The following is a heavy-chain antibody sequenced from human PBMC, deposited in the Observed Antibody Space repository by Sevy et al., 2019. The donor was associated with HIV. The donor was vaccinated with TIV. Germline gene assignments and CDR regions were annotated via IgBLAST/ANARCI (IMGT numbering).Heavy chain of an antibody. V-gene: IGHV3-7*01. CDR2: IKHDGSVT. CDR1: GFTFSNYW. Sequence: GGSLRLSCAASGFTFSNYWMNWVRHAPGKGLEWVANIKHDGSVTYYADSVKGRFTRSRDDIKNSLSLQMNSLRAEDTAVYYCARGGPLVDGTLIPWGMDVWGQGTTVTVSS. CDR3: ARGGPLVDGTLIPWGMDV. D-gene: IGHD1-7*01. J-gene: IGHJ6*02.